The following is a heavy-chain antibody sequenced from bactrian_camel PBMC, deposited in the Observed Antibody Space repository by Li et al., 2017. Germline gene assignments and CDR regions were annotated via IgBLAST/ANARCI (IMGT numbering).Heavy chain of an antibody. D-gene: IGHD3*01. Sequence: DVQLVESGGGSVEAGGSLNLSCTASGYIASDNCMGWFRQAPGTGRVGIVCISTGGDGNTYYHDSVKGRFTISEDTATNTVYLQMNNLKPEDTAMYRCAYSWDVTAGQGLGAMTRPEFGYWGEGTQVTVS. J-gene: IGHJ6*01. CDR3: AYSWDVTAGQGLGAMTRPEFGY. V-gene: IGHV3S35*01. CDR1: GYIASDNC. CDR2: ISTGGDGNT.